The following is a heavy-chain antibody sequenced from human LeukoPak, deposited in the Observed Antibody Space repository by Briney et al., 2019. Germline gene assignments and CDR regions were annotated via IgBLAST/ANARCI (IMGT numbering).Heavy chain of an antibody. CDR3: STGTIFGVADFDY. CDR1: GLTFSNAW. J-gene: IGHJ4*02. D-gene: IGHD3-3*01. Sequence: PGGSLRLSCAASGLTFSNAWMSWVRQAPGKGLEWVGRIKSKTDGGTTDYAAPVKGRFTISRDDSKNTLYMQMNSLKTEDTAVYYCSTGTIFGVADFDYWGQGTLVTVSS. V-gene: IGHV3-15*01. CDR2: IKSKTDGGTT.